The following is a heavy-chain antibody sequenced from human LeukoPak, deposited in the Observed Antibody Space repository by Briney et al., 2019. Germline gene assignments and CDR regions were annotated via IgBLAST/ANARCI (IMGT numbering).Heavy chain of an antibody. J-gene: IGHJ4*02. CDR3: TRGQKDPYGPEFDS. Sequence: GGSLRLSCTASGFTFGDYNMNWVRQAPGKGLEWVGYIRAKVHDGTSGYAASVKGRFTISRDDSTSIAYLEMTSLKSEDTAVYYCTRGQKDPYGPEFDSWGQGTLVTVSS. D-gene: IGHD3-10*01. CDR2: IRAKVHDGTS. V-gene: IGHV3-49*04. CDR1: GFTFGDYN.